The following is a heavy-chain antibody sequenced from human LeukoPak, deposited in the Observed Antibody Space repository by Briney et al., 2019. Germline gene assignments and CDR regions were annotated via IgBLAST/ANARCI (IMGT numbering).Heavy chain of an antibody. J-gene: IGHJ4*02. CDR2: IDYTGTT. D-gene: IGHD1-26*01. CDR1: SGSISSHY. Sequence: SETLSLTCTVSSGSISSHYWSWIRQPPGKALEWLGYIDYTGTTTYNPSPKSRVTISVDPSNNQFSLKLSSVTAADTAVYYCARRRSGPTVNYFDNWGQGTLVTVSS. CDR3: ARRRSGPTVNYFDN. V-gene: IGHV4-59*08.